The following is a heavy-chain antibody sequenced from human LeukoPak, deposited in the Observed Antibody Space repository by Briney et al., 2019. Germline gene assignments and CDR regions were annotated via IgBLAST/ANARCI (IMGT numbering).Heavy chain of an antibody. CDR1: GGSFSGYY. V-gene: IGHV4-34*01. CDR3: ASMTTVRGRYFYYYYGMDV. CDR2: INHSGST. J-gene: IGHJ6*02. D-gene: IGHD4-11*01. Sequence: SETLSLTCAVYGGSFSGYYWSWIRQPPGKGLEWIREINHSGSTNYNPSLKSRVTISVDTSKNQFSLKLSSVTAADTAVYYCASMTTVRGRYFYYYYGMDVWGQGTTVTVSS.